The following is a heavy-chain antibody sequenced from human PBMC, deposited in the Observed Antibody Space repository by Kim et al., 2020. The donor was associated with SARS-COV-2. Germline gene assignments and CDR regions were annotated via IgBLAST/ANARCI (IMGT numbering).Heavy chain of an antibody. CDR1: GFTFSSYS. Sequence: GGSLRLSCAASGFTFSSYSMNWVRQAPGKGLEWVSYISSSSTIYYADSVKGRFTISRDNAKNSLYLQMNSLRAEDTAVYYCARDSYGSGSYYRHIPFDYWGQGTLVTVSS. CDR3: ARDSYGSGSYYRHIPFDY. J-gene: IGHJ4*02. D-gene: IGHD3-10*01. V-gene: IGHV3-48*04. CDR2: ISSSSTI.